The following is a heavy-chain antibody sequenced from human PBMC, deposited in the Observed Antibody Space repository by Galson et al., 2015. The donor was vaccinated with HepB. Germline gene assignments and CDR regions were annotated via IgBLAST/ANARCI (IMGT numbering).Heavy chain of an antibody. V-gene: IGHV1-3*01. CDR1: GYTFTSYA. J-gene: IGHJ3*02. D-gene: IGHD6-13*01. CDR3: ARGSSWMFAFDI. CDR2: INAGNGNT. Sequence: SVKVSCKASGYTFTSYAMHWVRQAPGQRLEWMGWINAGNGNTKYSQKFQGRVTITRDTSASTAYMELSSLRSEDTAVYYCARGSSWMFAFDIWGQGTMVTVSS.